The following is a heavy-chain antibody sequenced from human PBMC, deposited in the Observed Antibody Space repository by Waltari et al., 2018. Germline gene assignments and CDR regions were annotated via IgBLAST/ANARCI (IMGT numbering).Heavy chain of an antibody. CDR2: ITGSSSTL. Sequence: EVQLVESGGGLVQPGGSLRLSCAASGFTFSIYSMNWVRKAPGKGLKWVSYITGSSSTLYYADSVKGRLTISRDNAKNSLYLQMNSLRAEDTAVYYCAREFCSAGSCYPDYWGQGTLVTVSS. V-gene: IGHV3-48*04. CDR3: AREFCSAGSCYPDY. CDR1: GFTFSIYS. D-gene: IGHD2-15*01. J-gene: IGHJ4*02.